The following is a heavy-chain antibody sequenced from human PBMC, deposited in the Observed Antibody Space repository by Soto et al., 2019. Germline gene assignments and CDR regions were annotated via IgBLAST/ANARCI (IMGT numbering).Heavy chain of an antibody. D-gene: IGHD3-3*01. CDR3: VLRLTCITIFGVVIIAPFDP. CDR2: IYWDDDK. Sequence: SGPTLVNPTQTLTLTCTFSGFSLSTSGVGVGWIRQPPGKALEWLALIYWDDDKRYSPSLKSRLTITKDTSKNQVVLTMTNMDPVDTATYYCVLRLTCITIFGVVIIAPFDPWGQGTLVTVSS. V-gene: IGHV2-5*02. CDR1: GFSLSTSGVG. J-gene: IGHJ5*02.